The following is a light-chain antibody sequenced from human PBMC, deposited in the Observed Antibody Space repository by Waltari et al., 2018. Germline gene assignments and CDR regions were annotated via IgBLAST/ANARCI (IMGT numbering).Light chain of an antibody. CDR3: CSYAGSSTVV. J-gene: IGLJ2*01. Sequence: QSALTQPASVSGSPGQSITISCTGTSSDAGGYNYVSWYQQHPGKAPKLMIYDVSKRPSGVSNRFSGSKSGNTASLTISGLQAEDEADYYCCSYAGSSTVVFGGGTKLTVL. V-gene: IGLV2-23*02. CDR1: SSDAGGYNY. CDR2: DVS.